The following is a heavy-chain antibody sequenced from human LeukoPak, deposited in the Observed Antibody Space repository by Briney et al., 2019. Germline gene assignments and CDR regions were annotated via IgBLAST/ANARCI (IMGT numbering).Heavy chain of an antibody. Sequence: PGGSLRLSCAASGFAFSTYSMSWVRQAPGKGLEWVSHISSGSDTIYYADSVKGRFTISRDNAKNSLYLQMNRLRADGTAVYYCARGSSEVLLWFGESPNWGQGTMVTVSS. CDR3: ARGSSEVLLWFGESPN. V-gene: IGHV3-48*01. J-gene: IGHJ3*01. D-gene: IGHD3-10*01. CDR2: ISSGSDTI. CDR1: GFAFSTYS.